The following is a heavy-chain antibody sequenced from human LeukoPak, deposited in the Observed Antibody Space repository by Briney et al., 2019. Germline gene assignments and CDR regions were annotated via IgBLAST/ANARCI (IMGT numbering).Heavy chain of an antibody. CDR3: ARDGGYCSSTSCSYFDY. CDR1: GYTFTSYY. Sequence: ASVKVSCKASGYTFTSYYMHWVRQAPGQGLEWMGIINPSGGSTSYAQKFQGRVTMTRDTSTSTVYMELSSLRSEDTAVYYCARDGGYCSSTSCSYFDYWGQGTLVTVSS. J-gene: IGHJ4*02. D-gene: IGHD2-2*01. CDR2: INPSGGST. V-gene: IGHV1-46*01.